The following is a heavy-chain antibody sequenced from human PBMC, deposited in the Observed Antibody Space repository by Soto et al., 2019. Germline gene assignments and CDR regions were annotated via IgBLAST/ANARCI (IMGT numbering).Heavy chain of an antibody. Sequence: GGSLRLSCAASGFTFSSYSMNWVRQAPGKGLEWVSSISSSSSYIYYAGSVKGRFTISRDNAKNSLYLQMNSLRAEDTAVYYCARDNSSGYFDYWGQGTLVTVS. J-gene: IGHJ4*02. D-gene: IGHD6-19*01. CDR3: ARDNSSGYFDY. V-gene: IGHV3-21*01. CDR2: ISSSSSYI. CDR1: GFTFSSYS.